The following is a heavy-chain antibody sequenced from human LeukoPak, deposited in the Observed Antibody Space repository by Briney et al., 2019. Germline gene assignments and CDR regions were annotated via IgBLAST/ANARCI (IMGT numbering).Heavy chain of an antibody. Sequence: GGSLRLSCAASGFTFSDYWMHWVRQAPGKGLEWVAVISYDGTNKYYADSVKGRFTISRDNSKNTLYLQMNSLKTDDTAVYYCANYGDYQYFDYWGQGTPVTVSS. CDR3: ANYGDYQYFDY. CDR2: ISYDGTNK. J-gene: IGHJ4*02. D-gene: IGHD4-17*01. CDR1: GFTFSDYW. V-gene: IGHV3-30*18.